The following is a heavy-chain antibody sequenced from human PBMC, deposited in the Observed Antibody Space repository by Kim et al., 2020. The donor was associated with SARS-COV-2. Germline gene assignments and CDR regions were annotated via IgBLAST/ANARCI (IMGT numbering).Heavy chain of an antibody. CDR3: ARDSPPQIAVAGTVIPPTIDY. CDR1: GFTFSSYS. Sequence: GGSLRLSCAASGFTFSSYSMNWVRQAPGKGLEWVSSISSSSSYIYYADSVKGRFTISRDNAKNSLYLQMNSLRAEDTAVYYCARDSPPQIAVAGTVIPPTIDYWGQGTLVTVSS. J-gene: IGHJ4*02. D-gene: IGHD6-19*01. CDR2: ISSSSSYI. V-gene: IGHV3-21*01.